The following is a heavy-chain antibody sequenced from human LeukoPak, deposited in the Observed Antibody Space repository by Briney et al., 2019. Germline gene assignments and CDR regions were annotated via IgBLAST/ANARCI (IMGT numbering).Heavy chain of an antibody. Sequence: GGSLRLSCAASGFTLTSYAMSWVRQAPGKGLEGVSSISGSGRGGIPSYADSVKGRSTISRDNSRNTLYLQLNSLRVEDTALYYCARFRNDFWTGYPSDAFDIWGQGTMVTVSS. CDR3: ARFRNDFWTGYPSDAFDI. CDR2: ISGSGRGGIP. J-gene: IGHJ3*02. CDR1: GFTLTSYA. D-gene: IGHD3/OR15-3a*01. V-gene: IGHV3-23*01.